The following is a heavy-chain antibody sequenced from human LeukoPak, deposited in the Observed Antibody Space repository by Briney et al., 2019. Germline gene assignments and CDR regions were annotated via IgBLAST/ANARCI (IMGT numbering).Heavy chain of an antibody. CDR2: IRSKAYGGTT. J-gene: IGHJ4*02. V-gene: IGHV3-49*04. CDR3: TRGGYSGYVNREPFDY. CDR1: GFSFSDYW. Sequence: GGSLRLSCAASGFSFSDYWMTWVRQAPGKGLEWVGFIRSKAYGGTTEYAASVKGRFTISRDDSKSIAYLQMNSLKTEDTAVYYCTRGGYSGYVNREPFDYWGQGTLVTVSS. D-gene: IGHD5-12*01.